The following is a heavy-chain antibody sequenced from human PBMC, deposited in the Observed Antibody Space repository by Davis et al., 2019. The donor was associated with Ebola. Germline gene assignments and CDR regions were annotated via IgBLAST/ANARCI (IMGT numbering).Heavy chain of an antibody. D-gene: IGHD2/OR15-2a*01. V-gene: IGHV2-5*02. CDR3: AHGAFYDAFDI. CDR1: GFSLSASGVG. CDR2: IYWDDDK. Sequence: SGPTLVKPTETLTLTCTLSGFSLSASGVGVAWIRQPPGKALEWLAVIYWDDDKRYSPSLKNRLTITKDTSKNQVVLTMTNMDPVDTATYYCAHGAFYDAFDIWGQGTMVTVSS. J-gene: IGHJ3*02.